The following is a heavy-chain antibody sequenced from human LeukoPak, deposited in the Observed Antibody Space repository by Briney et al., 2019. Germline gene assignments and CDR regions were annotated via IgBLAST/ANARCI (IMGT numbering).Heavy chain of an antibody. CDR1: GFPFSNYG. D-gene: IGHD5-24*01. CDR2: ISADGIDK. V-gene: IGHV3-30*18. Sequence: PGGSLRLSCAASGFPFSNYGMHWVRQAPGKGLEWVAVISADGIDKYYADSAKGRFTISRDNSKNTLYLQTSSLRPEDTAVYYCAKDKGRDGDYWGQGNLVTVSS. J-gene: IGHJ4*02. CDR3: AKDKGRDGDY.